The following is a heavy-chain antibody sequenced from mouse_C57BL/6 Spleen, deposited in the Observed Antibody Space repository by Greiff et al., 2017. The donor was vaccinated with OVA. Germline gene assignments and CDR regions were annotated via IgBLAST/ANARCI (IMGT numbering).Heavy chain of an antibody. CDR2: INPSSGYT. CDR3: ADSNLFAY. CDR1: GYTFTSYT. J-gene: IGHJ3*01. Sequence: VMLVESGAELARPGASVKMSCKASGYTFTSYTMHWVKQRPGQGLEWIGYINPSSGYTKYNQKFKDKATLTADKSSSTAYMQLSSLTSEDSAVYYCADSNLFAYWGQGTLVTVSA. V-gene: IGHV1-4*01. D-gene: IGHD2-5*01.